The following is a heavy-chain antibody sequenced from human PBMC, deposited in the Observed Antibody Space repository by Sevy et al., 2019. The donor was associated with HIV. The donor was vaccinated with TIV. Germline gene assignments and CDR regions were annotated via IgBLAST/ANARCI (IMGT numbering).Heavy chain of an antibody. CDR2: ISSGSSYT. J-gene: IGHJ4*02. D-gene: IGHD6-13*01. CDR3: AKDSRVYSSSHFDY. CDR1: GFTFSDYY. Sequence: GGSLRLSCAASGFTFSDYYMSWIRQAPGKGLEWVLYISSGSSYTNYADSVKGRFTISRDNARNSLYLQMNSLRAEDTAVYYCAKDSRVYSSSHFDYWGQGIRVTVSS. V-gene: IGHV3-11*06.